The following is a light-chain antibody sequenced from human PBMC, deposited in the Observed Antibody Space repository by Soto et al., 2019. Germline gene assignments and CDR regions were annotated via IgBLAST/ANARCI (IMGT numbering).Light chain of an antibody. CDR3: QQRSNWPLT. Sequence: EMVMTQSPDTLSVSPGERATLSCRASQSVGSNLAWYQQKPGQAPRLLIYDTSTRATGIPVRFSGSGSGTDFTLTISSLEPEDFAVYYCQQRSNWPLTFGPGTKVDIK. CDR1: QSVGSN. J-gene: IGKJ3*01. V-gene: IGKV3-11*01. CDR2: DTS.